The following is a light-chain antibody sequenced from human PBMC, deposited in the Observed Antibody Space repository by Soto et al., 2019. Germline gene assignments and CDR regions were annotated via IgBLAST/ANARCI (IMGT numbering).Light chain of an antibody. CDR1: SGSIASNY. V-gene: IGLV6-57*01. Sequence: NFILTQPHSVSESPGKKVIISCTRSSGSIASNYVQWYQQRPGSSPTTVIYEDNQRPSGVPDRFSGSIDSSSNSASLTISGLETEDEADYFCQSYDATNQVFGGGTKLTVL. CDR2: EDN. CDR3: QSYDATNQV. J-gene: IGLJ3*02.